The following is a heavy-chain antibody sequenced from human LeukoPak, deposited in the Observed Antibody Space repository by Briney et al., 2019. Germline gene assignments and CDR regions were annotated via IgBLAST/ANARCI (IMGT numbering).Heavy chain of an antibody. CDR3: ARDSGYGGNSGVGDY. J-gene: IGHJ4*02. V-gene: IGHV1-46*01. CDR2: INPSGGST. CDR1: GYTFTSYY. Sequence: GASVKVSCKASGYTFTSYYMHWVRQAPGQGLEWMGIINPSGGSTSYAQKFQGRVTMTRDMSTSTVYMELSSLRSEDTAVYYCARDSGYGGNSGVGDYWGQETLVTVSS. D-gene: IGHD4-23*01.